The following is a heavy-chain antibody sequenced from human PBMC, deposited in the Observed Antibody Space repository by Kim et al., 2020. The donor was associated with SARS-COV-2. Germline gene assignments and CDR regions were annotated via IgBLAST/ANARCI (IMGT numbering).Heavy chain of an antibody. V-gene: IGHV4-4*02. CDR3: ARGWTGGFDP. D-gene: IGHD3-10*01. Sequence: STNYNPSLKSRVTISVDKSKNQFSLKLSSVTAADTAVYYCARGWTGGFDPWGQGTLVTVSS. CDR2: ST. J-gene: IGHJ5*02.